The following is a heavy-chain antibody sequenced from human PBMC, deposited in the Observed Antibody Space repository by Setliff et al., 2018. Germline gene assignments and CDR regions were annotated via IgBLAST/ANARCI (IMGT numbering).Heavy chain of an antibody. CDR2: FYHSGSM. Sequence: PSETLSLTCTVSGGSISSSYWSWIRQPPGKGLEWIGYFYHSGSMNYNPSLKGRVTMSVDTSNNQLSLKLTSVSAADTAVYYCASPRLSYYDNGAFPSDAFDLWGQGTMVTV. V-gene: IGHV4-4*09. J-gene: IGHJ3*01. CDR1: GGSISSSY. D-gene: IGHD3-22*01. CDR3: ASPRLSYYDNGAFPSDAFDL.